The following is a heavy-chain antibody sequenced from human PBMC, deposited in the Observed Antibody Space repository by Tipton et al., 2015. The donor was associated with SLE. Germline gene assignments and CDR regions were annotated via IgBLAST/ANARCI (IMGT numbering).Heavy chain of an antibody. CDR3: ARDRGIPVGNYMDV. V-gene: IGHV4-4*02. CDR1: GGSINSYNW. CDR2: IYHSGTT. D-gene: IGHD2-2*01. J-gene: IGHJ6*03. Sequence: TLSLTCAVSGGSINSYNWWTWVRQPPGKGLEWIGEIYHSGTTNYNPSLKSRITISLDKSKNHFSLRLSSLTAADTAVYYCARDRGIPVGNYMDVWGKGTTVSVS.